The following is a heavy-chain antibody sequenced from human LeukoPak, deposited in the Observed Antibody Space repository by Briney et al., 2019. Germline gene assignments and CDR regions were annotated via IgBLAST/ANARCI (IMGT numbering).Heavy chain of an antibody. V-gene: IGHV4-39*07. CDR3: ARERSYGSGSYYAPNWFDP. Sequence: SETLSLTCTVSGGSISSYYWGWIRQPPGKGLEWIGSIYYSGGTYYNPSLKSRVTISVDTSKNQFSLKLSSVTAADTAVYYCARERSYGSGSYYAPNWFDPWGQGTLVTVSS. CDR2: IYYSGGT. D-gene: IGHD3-10*01. J-gene: IGHJ5*02. CDR1: GGSISSYY.